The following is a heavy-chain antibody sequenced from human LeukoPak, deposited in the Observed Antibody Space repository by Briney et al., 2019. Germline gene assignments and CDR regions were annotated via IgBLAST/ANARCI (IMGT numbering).Heavy chain of an antibody. CDR3: ARHETGTTLDY. Sequence: PSESVSLSCTVSGGFISSYYWSWIRHPPEKGLELIGYISYSGSTNYIPSLKSRVTMSLDTPKNQFTLKLSSLTAADTAVYYCARHETGTTLDYWGQGTLVTVSS. V-gene: IGHV4-59*08. J-gene: IGHJ4*02. CDR1: GGFISSYY. CDR2: ISYSGST. D-gene: IGHD1-7*01.